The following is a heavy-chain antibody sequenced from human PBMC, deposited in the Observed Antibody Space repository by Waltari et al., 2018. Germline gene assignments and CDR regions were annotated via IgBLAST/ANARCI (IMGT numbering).Heavy chain of an antibody. V-gene: IGHV5-51*01. Sequence: EVQLVQSGAEVKKAGESLKISCKGSGYSFTSYWIGWVRQMPGKGLEWMGIIYPGDSDTRYSPSFQGQVTISADKSISTAYMQWSSLKASDTAMYYCARHANYYDSSGYYPVYWGQGTLVTVSS. CDR2: IYPGDSDT. CDR1: GYSFTSYW. D-gene: IGHD3-22*01. CDR3: ARHANYYDSSGYYPVY. J-gene: IGHJ4*02.